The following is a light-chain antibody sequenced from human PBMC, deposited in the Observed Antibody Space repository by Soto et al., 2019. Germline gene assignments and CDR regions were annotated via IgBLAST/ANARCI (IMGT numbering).Light chain of an antibody. CDR1: SSDVGGYNY. CDR3: GSNTTSNPPQKV. J-gene: IGLJ1*01. Sequence: QSALTQPASVSGSPGQSITISCTGTSSDVGGYNYVSWYQHHPGKAPKLMIFDVSNRPSGVSNRFSGSQSGNTASLTISGLQLEDEFDYYCGSNTTSNPPQKVSGTGTKVPVL. V-gene: IGLV2-14*03. CDR2: DVS.